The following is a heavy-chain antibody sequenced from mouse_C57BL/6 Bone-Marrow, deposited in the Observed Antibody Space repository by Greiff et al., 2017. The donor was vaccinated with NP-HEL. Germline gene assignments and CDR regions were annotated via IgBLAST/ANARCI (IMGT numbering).Heavy chain of an antibody. D-gene: IGHD2-3*01. CDR2: ISYDGSN. V-gene: IGHV3-6*01. Sequence: EVQLQQSGPGLVKPSQSLSLTCSVTGYSITSGYYWNWIRQFPGNKLEWMGYISYDGSNNYNPSLKNRISITRDTSKNQFFLKLNSVTTEDTATXYCARELSIYDGYYDAMDYWGQGTSVTVSS. J-gene: IGHJ4*01. CDR3: ARELSIYDGYYDAMDY. CDR1: GYSITSGYY.